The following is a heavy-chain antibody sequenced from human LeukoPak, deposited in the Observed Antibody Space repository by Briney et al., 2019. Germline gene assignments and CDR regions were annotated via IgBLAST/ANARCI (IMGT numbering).Heavy chain of an antibody. CDR2: ISDNGGRT. D-gene: IGHD3-22*01. CDR1: GFTFSGYA. J-gene: IGHJ4*02. CDR3: ATDREGDPSAYYLV. Sequence: GGSLRLSCAASGFTFSGYAMSWVRQAPGKGLEWVSTISDNGGRTYYADSVKGRFTISRDNSKNTLFLQMNSLRAEDSAVYYCATDREGDPSAYYLVGGQGALITVSS. V-gene: IGHV3-23*01.